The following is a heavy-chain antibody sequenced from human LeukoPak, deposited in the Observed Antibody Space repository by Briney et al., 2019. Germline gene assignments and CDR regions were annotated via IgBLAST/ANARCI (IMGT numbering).Heavy chain of an antibody. Sequence: SETLSLTCTVSGGSISSGGYYWSWIRQHPGKGLEGIGYIYYPGSTYHNPSLKSRVTIPVDTSKNQFSLKLRSVTAADTAVYYRAGAVSVYYFDYWGQGTLVTVSS. CDR1: GGSISSGGYY. D-gene: IGHD5/OR15-5a*01. J-gene: IGHJ4*02. CDR3: AGAVSVYYFDY. CDR2: IYYPGST. V-gene: IGHV4-31*03.